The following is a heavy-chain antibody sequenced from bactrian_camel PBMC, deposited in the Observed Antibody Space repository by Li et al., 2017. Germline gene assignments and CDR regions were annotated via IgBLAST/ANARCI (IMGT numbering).Heavy chain of an antibody. D-gene: IGHD8*01. V-gene: IGHV3S54*01. J-gene: IGHJ4*01. CDR1: GNTDSLKC. Sequence: HVQLVESGEGSVQAGGSLRLSCAASGNTDSLKCMAWFRQAPGKEREWVASIFPRYRDTYYSASVKGRATISRDNSKNILYLQMDSLKTEDSAAYHCTVGRVEPRGQGTQVTVS. CDR3: TVGRVEP. CDR2: IFPRYRDT.